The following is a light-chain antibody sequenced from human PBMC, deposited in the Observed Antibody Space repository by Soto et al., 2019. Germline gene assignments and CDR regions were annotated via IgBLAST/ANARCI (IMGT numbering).Light chain of an antibody. J-gene: IGLJ2*01. CDR3: ATWDDSLNGVV. CDR1: GSNIGSNT. CDR2: SLN. Sequence: QSVLTQPPSASGTPGQRVTISCSGRGSNIGSNTVNWYQQLPGTAPKLLIYSLNQRPSGVPDRFSGSKSGTSASLAISGLQSEDEAAYYCATWDDSLNGVVFGGGTQLTVL. V-gene: IGLV1-44*01.